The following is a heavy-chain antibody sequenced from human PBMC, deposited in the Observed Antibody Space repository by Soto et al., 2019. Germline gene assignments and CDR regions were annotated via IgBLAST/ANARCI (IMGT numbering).Heavy chain of an antibody. V-gene: IGHV3-33*05. CDR1: GFTFSKYG. J-gene: IGHJ3*02. CDR3: ARDDDRPDHGLDM. D-gene: IGHD3-22*01. CDR2: ILHDGGDQ. Sequence: QVQLVESGGGVVQPGRSLRLSCAASGFTFSKYGMHWVRQAPGKGLEWVAVILHDGGDQRYGDSVKGRFTISRDNSQHTISLQTTSLRVDDPAVYYCARDDDRPDHGLDMWGHGPMVTVSS.